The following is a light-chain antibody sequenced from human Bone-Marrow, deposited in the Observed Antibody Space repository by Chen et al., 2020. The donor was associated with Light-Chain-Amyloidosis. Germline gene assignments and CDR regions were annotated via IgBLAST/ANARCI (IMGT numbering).Light chain of an antibody. CDR1: SSDVGGDNH. CDR3: SSYTITNTLV. V-gene: IGLV2-14*01. CDR2: EVT. J-gene: IGLJ1*01. Sequence: QSALTQPASVSGSPGQSITIPCTGTSSDVGGDNHVSWYQQHPDKAPRLMIYEVTNRPSWVPDRFSGSKSDNTASLPISGLQTEDEADYFCSSYTITNTLVFGSGTRVTV.